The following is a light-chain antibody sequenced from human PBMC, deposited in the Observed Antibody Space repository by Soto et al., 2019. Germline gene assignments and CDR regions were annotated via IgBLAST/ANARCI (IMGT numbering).Light chain of an antibody. Sequence: QPVLTQPPSASGTPGQRVTISCSGSSSNIGSNYVYWYQQLPGTAPKLLIYRNNQWPSGVPDRFSGSKSGTSASLAISGLRSEDEADYYCAAWDDRLSVVVFGRGTKLTVL. V-gene: IGLV1-47*01. CDR2: RNN. CDR1: SSNIGSNY. CDR3: AAWDDRLSVVV. J-gene: IGLJ2*01.